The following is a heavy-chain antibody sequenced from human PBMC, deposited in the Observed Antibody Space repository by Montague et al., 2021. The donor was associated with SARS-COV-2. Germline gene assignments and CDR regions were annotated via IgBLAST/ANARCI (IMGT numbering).Heavy chain of an antibody. CDR3: ARALPVTTFFYSYYGMDV. CDR1: GGSFSGYY. V-gene: IGHV4-34*01. J-gene: IGHJ6*02. CDR2: INHSGST. Sequence: SETLSLPCAVYGGSFSGYYWSWIRQPPGKGLEWIGEINHSGSTNYNPSLKGRVTISVDTSKNQFSLELSSVTAADTAVYYCARALPVTTFFYSYYGMDVWGQGTTVTVSS. D-gene: IGHD4-17*01.